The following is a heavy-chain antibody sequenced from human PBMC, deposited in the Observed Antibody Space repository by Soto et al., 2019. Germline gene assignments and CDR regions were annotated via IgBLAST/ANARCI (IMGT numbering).Heavy chain of an antibody. CDR2: ISYDGSNK. Sequence: GGSLRLSCAASGFTFSSYAMHWVRQAPGKGLEWVAVISYDGSNKYYADSVKGRFTISRDNSKNTLYLQMNSLRAEDTAVYYCASSFLITGEFPPDAFDIWGQGTMVTVS. CDR3: ASSFLITGEFPPDAFDI. V-gene: IGHV3-30-3*01. J-gene: IGHJ3*02. CDR1: GFTFSSYA. D-gene: IGHD7-27*01.